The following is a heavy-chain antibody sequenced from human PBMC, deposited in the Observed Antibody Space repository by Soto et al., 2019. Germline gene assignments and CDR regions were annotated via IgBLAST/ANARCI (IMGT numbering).Heavy chain of an antibody. Sequence: GGSLRLSCAASGFTFSTYNMNWVRQAPGKGLEWVYYISSSSSTIYYADAVNGRFTNTRDNAKNSLFLQMNNLRAEDTAVYYCAAAGNWGQGTLVTVSS. V-gene: IGHV3-48*01. CDR2: ISSSSSTI. CDR3: AAAGN. CDR1: GFTFSTYN. D-gene: IGHD6-13*01. J-gene: IGHJ4*02.